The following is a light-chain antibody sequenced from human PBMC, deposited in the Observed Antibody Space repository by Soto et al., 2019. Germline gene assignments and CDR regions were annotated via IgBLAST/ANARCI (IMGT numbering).Light chain of an antibody. J-gene: IGKJ5*01. CDR1: QRVSSSY. V-gene: IGKV3-20*01. CDR3: QQDDSSPHT. CDR2: GAS. Sequence: ELVLSLSPGSLSLTLGEGATLSCRASQRVSSSYLAWYQQKPGQAPRLLIYGASSRATGIPSRFSGSGSGTDFTLTISSLQPEDIAAYYCQQDDSSPHTFGQGTRLEIK.